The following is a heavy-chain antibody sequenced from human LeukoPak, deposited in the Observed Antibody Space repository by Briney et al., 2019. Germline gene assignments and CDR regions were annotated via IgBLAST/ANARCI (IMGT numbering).Heavy chain of an antibody. CDR2: ISYDGSNK. D-gene: IGHD1-1*01. V-gene: IGHV3-30*18. CDR3: ANEVRPNDY. Sequence: PGGSLRLSCAASGFTFSSYGMHWVRQAPGKGLEWVAVISYDGSNKYYADSVKGRFTISRDNSKNTLYLQMNSLRAEDTALYYCANEVRPNDYWGQGTLVTVSS. J-gene: IGHJ4*02. CDR1: GFTFSSYG.